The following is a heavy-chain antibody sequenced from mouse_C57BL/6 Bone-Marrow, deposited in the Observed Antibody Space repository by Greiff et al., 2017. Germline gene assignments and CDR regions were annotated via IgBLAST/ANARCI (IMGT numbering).Heavy chain of an antibody. D-gene: IGHD4-1*01. CDR3: ARSWVYAMDY. V-gene: IGHV1-81*01. CDR2: IYPRSGNT. Sequence: LEESGAELARPGASVKLSCKASGYTFTSYGISWVKQRTGQGLEWIGEIYPRSGNTYYNEKFKGKATLTADKSSSTAYMELRSLTSEDSAVYFCARSWVYAMDYWGQGTSVTVSS. CDR1: GYTFTSYG. J-gene: IGHJ4*01.